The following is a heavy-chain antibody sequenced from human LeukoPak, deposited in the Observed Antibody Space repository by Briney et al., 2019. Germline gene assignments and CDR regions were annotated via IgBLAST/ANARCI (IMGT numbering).Heavy chain of an antibody. CDR1: GYTFTANF. Sequence: GASVKVSCRASGYTFTANFIQWVRQAPGQGLEWMGWIDPNSGGTNYAQKFLGSVTMTGDTSINTAFMELSRLRSDDTAIYYCARGRGTTMVRGVITNYLDLWGRGSLVTVSS. J-gene: IGHJ2*01. CDR3: ARGRGTTMVRGVITNYLDL. V-gene: IGHV1-2*02. CDR2: IDPNSGGT. D-gene: IGHD3-10*01.